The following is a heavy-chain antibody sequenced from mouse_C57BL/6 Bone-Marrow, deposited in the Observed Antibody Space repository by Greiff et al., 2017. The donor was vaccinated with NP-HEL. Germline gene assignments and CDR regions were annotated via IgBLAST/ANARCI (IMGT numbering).Heavy chain of an antibody. Sequence: EVQLVESGGGLVQPKGSLKLSCAASGFTFNTYAMHWVRQAPGKGLEWVARIRSKSSNYATYYADSVKDRFTISRDDSQSMLYLQMNNLKTEDTAMYYCVRGGWGTTVELTGYAMDYWGQGTSVTVSS. CDR3: VRGGWGTTVELTGYAMDY. J-gene: IGHJ4*01. CDR1: GFTFNTYA. D-gene: IGHD1-1*01. CDR2: IRSKSSNYAT. V-gene: IGHV10-3*01.